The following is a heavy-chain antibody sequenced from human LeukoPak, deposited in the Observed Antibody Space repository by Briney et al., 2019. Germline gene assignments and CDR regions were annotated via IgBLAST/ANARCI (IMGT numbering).Heavy chain of an antibody. CDR3: ARDLAGRGGIVGYAFDI. Sequence: SETLSLTCTVSGGSISSYYWCWIRQPPGKGLEWIGYIYYSGSTNYNPSLKSRVTISVDTSKNQFSLKLSAVTAADTAVYYCARDLAGRGGIVGYAFDIWGQGTMVTVSS. CDR2: IYYSGST. V-gene: IGHV4-59*01. D-gene: IGHD2-15*01. CDR1: GGSISSYY. J-gene: IGHJ3*02.